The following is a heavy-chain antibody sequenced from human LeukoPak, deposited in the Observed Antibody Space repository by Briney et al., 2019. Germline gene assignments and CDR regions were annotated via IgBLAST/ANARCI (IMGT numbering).Heavy chain of an antibody. V-gene: IGHV3-7*01. CDR1: GFTFSDYW. Sequence: SGGSLRLSCAASGFTFSDYWMTWVRQAPGKGLEWVANIKEDGSEKYYVDSVKGRFTVSRDNGKNTLFLQMSSLRVEDTAVYYCAIERLQLFTSSWPSWGHGTLVTVST. CDR2: IKEDGSEK. J-gene: IGHJ5*01. D-gene: IGHD6-13*01. CDR3: AIERLQLFTSSWPS.